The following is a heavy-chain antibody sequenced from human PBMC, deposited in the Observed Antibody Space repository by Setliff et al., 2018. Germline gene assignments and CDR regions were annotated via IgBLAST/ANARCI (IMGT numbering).Heavy chain of an antibody. V-gene: IGHV3-74*01. CDR1: EFTLSTYW. Sequence: GGSLRLSCAASEFTLSTYWIHGVRQAPRKGLVWVSRINSDGSTTTYADSVKGRFTISRDNGKNTVYLQMNSLRAEDTAMYYCVRGSAYSSGYYYAPDFWGQGTLVTVSS. CDR2: INSDGSTT. CDR3: VRGSAYSSGYYYAPDF. D-gene: IGHD3-22*01. J-gene: IGHJ4*02.